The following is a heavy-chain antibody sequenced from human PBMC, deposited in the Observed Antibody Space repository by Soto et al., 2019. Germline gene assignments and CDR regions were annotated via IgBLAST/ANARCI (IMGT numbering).Heavy chain of an antibody. V-gene: IGHV3-9*01. CDR3: TKGGDSGYDGMDV. J-gene: IGHJ6*02. Sequence: EVQLVESGGGLVQPGRSLRLSCAVTGFRFYDYAMHWVRQAPGRGLEWVSGISWNSGSIEYADSVKGRFTISRDNAKNSLYLQMTSLRPEDTALYYCTKGGDSGYDGMDVWGQGTTVTVSS. D-gene: IGHD1-26*01. CDR2: ISWNSGSI. CDR1: GFRFYDYA.